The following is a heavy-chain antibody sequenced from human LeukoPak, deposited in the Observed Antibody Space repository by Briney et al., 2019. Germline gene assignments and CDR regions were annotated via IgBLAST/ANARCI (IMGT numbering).Heavy chain of an antibody. CDR2: ISSSGTTI. Sequence: PGGSLRLSCAASGFTFREYGLNWVRQAPGKGLEWISYISSSGTTIYYADSVKGRFTISRDNAKNSLYLQMNSLRAEDTAVYYCARGDKGYSGYEHYYHFNMDVWGKGTAVTVSS. CDR1: GFTFREYG. V-gene: IGHV3-48*04. J-gene: IGHJ6*03. CDR3: ARGDKGYSGYEHYYHFNMDV. D-gene: IGHD5-12*01.